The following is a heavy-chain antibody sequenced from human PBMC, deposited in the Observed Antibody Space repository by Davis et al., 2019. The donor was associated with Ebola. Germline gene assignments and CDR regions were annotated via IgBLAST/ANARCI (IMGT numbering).Heavy chain of an antibody. CDR1: GGSFSDNY. D-gene: IGHD1-20*01. Sequence: SETLSLTCAVYGGSFSDNYYTWIRQPPGRGLEWIGEVSHRGSTIYTPSFKSRVTISVDTSKNQFSLKLTSVTAADTAVYYCGSGRDYTWNYWGQGTLVTVSP. J-gene: IGHJ4*02. CDR3: GSGRDYTWNY. CDR2: VSHRGST. V-gene: IGHV4-34*01.